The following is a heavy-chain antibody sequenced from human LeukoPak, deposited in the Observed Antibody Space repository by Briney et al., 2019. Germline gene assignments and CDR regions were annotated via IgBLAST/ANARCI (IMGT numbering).Heavy chain of an antibody. CDR2: INTDGTVT. CDR1: VFTFSKYW. J-gene: IGHJ4*02. V-gene: IGHV3-74*01. Sequence: GRSLRLSCASSVFTFSKYWMLWVRQAPGKGLESVSRINTDGTVTTYAASVKGRFTVSRDNADNTMFLQMNSVRDEDTAVYYCATKQWLAPPPDSWGQGTPVNICS. D-gene: IGHD6-19*01. CDR3: ATKQWLAPPPDS.